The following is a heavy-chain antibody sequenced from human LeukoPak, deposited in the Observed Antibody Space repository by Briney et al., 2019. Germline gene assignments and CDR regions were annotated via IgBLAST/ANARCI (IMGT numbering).Heavy chain of an antibody. V-gene: IGHV3-21*01. J-gene: IGHJ6*02. CDR2: ISSRGSYR. Sequence: GGSLRLSCVVSGFIFSNHSMNWVRQAPGRGLEWVSSISSRGSYRFYADSVKGRFTISRDNASKSLSLQMTSLRGEDTAVYYCVRGSRKLGGMGVWGQGTTVTVSS. CDR1: GFIFSNHS. CDR3: VRGSRKLGGMGV. D-gene: IGHD1-7*01.